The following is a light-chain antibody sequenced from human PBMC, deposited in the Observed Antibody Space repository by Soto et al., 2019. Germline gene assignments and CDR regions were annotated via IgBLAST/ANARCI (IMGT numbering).Light chain of an antibody. CDR1: SSNIGNNT. CDR2: RDE. J-gene: IGLJ1*01. Sequence: QSVLTQPPSASGSPGQRVTISCSGSSSNIGNNTISWYQQLPRKAPKIINSRDEQRPSGVPERISGSKSGTSTSLAISGLQSDDEADYYCAAWDDRLNGALFGTGTKVTLL. V-gene: IGLV1-44*01. CDR3: AAWDDRLNGAL.